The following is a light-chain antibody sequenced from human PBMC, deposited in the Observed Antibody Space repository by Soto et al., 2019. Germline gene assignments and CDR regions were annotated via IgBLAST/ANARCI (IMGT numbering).Light chain of an antibody. CDR2: DVS. CDR3: SSYTSSSTLEV. V-gene: IGLV2-14*01. CDR1: GSDVGGYNY. Sequence: QSALTQPASVSGSPGQSITISCTGTGSDVGGYNYVSWYQQHPGKAPKLLIHDVSHRPSGVSNRFSGSKSGNTASLTISGLQAEDEADYYCSSYTSSSTLEVFGGGTKLTVL. J-gene: IGLJ2*01.